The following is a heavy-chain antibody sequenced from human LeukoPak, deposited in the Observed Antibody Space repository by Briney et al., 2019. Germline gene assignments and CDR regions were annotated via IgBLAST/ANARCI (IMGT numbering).Heavy chain of an antibody. J-gene: IGHJ5*01. Sequence: GASVKVSCKASGGTFSSYAIAWVRQAPGQGLEWMGRITVMSDTANYAQKFQDRVTITTDESTRTSYMEVSSLRSEDTAVYFCATELRGYSFGYDSWGQGTLVTVSS. CDR3: ATELRGYSFGYDS. V-gene: IGHV1-69*05. CDR1: GGTFSSYA. CDR2: ITVMSDTA. D-gene: IGHD5-12*01.